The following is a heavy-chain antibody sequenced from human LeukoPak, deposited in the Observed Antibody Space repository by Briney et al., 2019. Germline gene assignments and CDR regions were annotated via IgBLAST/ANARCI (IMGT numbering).Heavy chain of an antibody. J-gene: IGHJ4*02. V-gene: IGHV4-39*07. Sequence: SETLSLTCTVSGGSISSSSYYWGWIRQPPGKGLEWIGRIYYSGSTYYNPSLKSRVTISVDTSKNQFSLKLSSVTAADTAVYYCARAMKVRGVLPGGYWGQGTLVTVSS. CDR1: GGSISSSSYY. CDR2: IYYSGST. CDR3: ARAMKVRGVLPGGY. D-gene: IGHD3-10*01.